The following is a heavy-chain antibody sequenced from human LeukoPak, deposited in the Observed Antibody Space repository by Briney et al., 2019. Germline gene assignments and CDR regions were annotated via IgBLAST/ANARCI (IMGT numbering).Heavy chain of an antibody. Sequence: GGSLRLSCAASGFTFSNYRMNWVRQAPGKGLEWVSSISNNNNYIYYADSVKGRFAISRDNAKNSLYLQMNSLRAEDTAVYYCARDEGGYSGYVIFDYWGQGTLVTVSS. J-gene: IGHJ4*02. CDR3: ARDEGGYSGYVIFDY. D-gene: IGHD5-12*01. CDR2: ISNNNNYI. CDR1: GFTFSNYR. V-gene: IGHV3-21*01.